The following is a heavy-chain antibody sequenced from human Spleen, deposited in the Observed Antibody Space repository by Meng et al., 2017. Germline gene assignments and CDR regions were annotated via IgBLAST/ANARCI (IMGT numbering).Heavy chain of an antibody. CDR2: LYYSGST. CDR1: GGSISSSSYC. V-gene: IGHV4-39*07. CDR3: ARGPTTMAHDFDY. J-gene: IGHJ4*02. Sequence: SETLSLTCTVSGGSISSSSYCWGWIRQPPGKGLEWIGSLYYSGSTYYNPSLKSRVTISVDTSKNQFSLKLSSVTAADSAVYYCARGPTTMAHDFDYWGQGTLVTVSS. D-gene: IGHD4-11*01.